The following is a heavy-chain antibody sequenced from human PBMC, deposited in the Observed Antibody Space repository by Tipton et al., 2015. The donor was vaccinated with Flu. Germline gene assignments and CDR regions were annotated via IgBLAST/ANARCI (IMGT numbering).Heavy chain of an antibody. V-gene: IGHV3-13*01. D-gene: IGHD6-19*01. CDR3: VRGAVAVTGARHYFGMDV. CDR2: FLTSGKT. J-gene: IGHJ6*02. CDR1: GFTFSSYD. Sequence: SLRLSCAASGFTFSSYDMYWFRQTPRQGLEWVSTFLTSGKTYYPTSVEGRFTISREDAKKSLYLQMNSLRDGDTAVYYCVRGAVAVTGARHYFGMDVWGRGTTVSVSS.